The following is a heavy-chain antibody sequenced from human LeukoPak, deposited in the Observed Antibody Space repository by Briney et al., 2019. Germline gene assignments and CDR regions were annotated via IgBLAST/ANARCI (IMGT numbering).Heavy chain of an antibody. V-gene: IGHV4-30-2*01. CDR1: GGSISSGGYY. Sequence: SETLSLTCTVSGGSISSGGYYWSWIRQPPGKGLEWIGYIYHSGSTYYNPSLKSRVTISVDRSKNQFSLKLSSVTAADTAVYYCARSSIAAELALGTPYYYYYYMDVWGKGTTVTVSS. D-gene: IGHD6-6*01. CDR3: ARSSIAAELALGTPYYYYYYMDV. CDR2: IYHSGST. J-gene: IGHJ6*03.